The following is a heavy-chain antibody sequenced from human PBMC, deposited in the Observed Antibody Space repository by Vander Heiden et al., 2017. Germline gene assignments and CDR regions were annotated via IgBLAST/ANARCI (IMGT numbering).Heavy chain of an antibody. Sequence: QVQPQQRCPGLFKPSETLSLTCPVFGRSFSCSYFCWLRQHTGKGLEWVGEINHSGSTNYNTSLKSRVTKAVDTSKNQFSLKLSSVTAADTAAYYCARERRYCSSTSCYCVRVGGIDPWGQGTLITVSS. CDR2: INHSGST. CDR1: GRSFSCSY. CDR3: ARERRYCSSTSCYCVRVGGIDP. D-gene: IGHD2-2*01. J-gene: IGHJ5*02. V-gene: IGHV4-34*01.